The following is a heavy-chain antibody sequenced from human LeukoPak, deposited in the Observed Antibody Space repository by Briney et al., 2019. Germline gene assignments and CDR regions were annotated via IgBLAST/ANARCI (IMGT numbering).Heavy chain of an antibody. D-gene: IGHD3-16*01. CDR2: IYTGGST. V-gene: IGHV3-53*01. CDR3: ARAFRGAVGFDY. Sequence: GGSLSLSCAASGFTDSNNYMSWVRQAPGKALVWLSVIYTGGSTSNADSVKGRFTISRDNSKNTLYLQMNSLRADDTAVYYCARAFRGAVGFDYWGQGTLVTVSS. J-gene: IGHJ4*02. CDR1: GFTDSNNY.